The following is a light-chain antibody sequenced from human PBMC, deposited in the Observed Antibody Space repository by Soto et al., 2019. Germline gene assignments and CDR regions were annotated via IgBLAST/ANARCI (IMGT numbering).Light chain of an antibody. V-gene: IGLV1-44*01. CDR3: AAWDDSLNGYV. Sequence: SGLAPPPPAAGAPRERGTTSFFGKSPHIGSNSVNWYQQLPGTAPKLLIYSNDRRPSGVPDRFSGSKSGTSASLAISGLQSEDEADYYCAAWDDSLNGYVFGTGTKVTVL. J-gene: IGLJ1*01. CDR1: SPHIGSNS. CDR2: SND.